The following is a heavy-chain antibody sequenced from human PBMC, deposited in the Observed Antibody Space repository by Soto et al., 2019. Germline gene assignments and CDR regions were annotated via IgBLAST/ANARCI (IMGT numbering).Heavy chain of an antibody. CDR3: ATISNIVVVPAAMWHYYYGMDV. D-gene: IGHD2-2*01. J-gene: IGHJ6*02. CDR1: GGSISSSSYY. Sequence: PSETLSLTCTVSGGSISSSSYYWGWIRQPPGKGLEWIGSIYYSGSTYYNPSLKSRVTISVDTSKNQFSLKLSSVTAADTAVYYCATISNIVVVPAAMWHYYYGMDVWGQGTTVT. CDR2: IYYSGST. V-gene: IGHV4-39*01.